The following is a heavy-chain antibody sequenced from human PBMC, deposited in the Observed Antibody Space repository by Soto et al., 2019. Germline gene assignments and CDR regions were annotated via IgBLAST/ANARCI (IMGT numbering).Heavy chain of an antibody. Sequence: GGSLRLSCAASGFTFSSYSMNWVRQAPGKGLEWVSSISSSSSYIYYAESVKGRFTISRDNAKNSLFLQMNSLRAEDTVVYYCARNGHNYGDPTSPIDYWGQGTLVTVSS. CDR1: GFTFSSYS. V-gene: IGHV3-21*01. CDR3: ARNGHNYGDPTSPIDY. D-gene: IGHD4-17*01. J-gene: IGHJ4*02. CDR2: ISSSSSYI.